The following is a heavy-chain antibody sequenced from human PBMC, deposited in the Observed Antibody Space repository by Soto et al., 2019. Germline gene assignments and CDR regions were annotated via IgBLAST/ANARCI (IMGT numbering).Heavy chain of an antibody. V-gene: IGHV4-34*01. Sequence: SETLSLTCAVYGGSFSGNNWRWIRQPPGKGLEWIGEVNHSGSTTYNPSLNSRVTISVDTSNNQFSLKLSSVTAADTAVYYCERCSSILLCLIDYWGQGTLVTVSS. CDR2: VNHSGST. D-gene: IGHD3-10*01. J-gene: IGHJ4*02. CDR3: ERCSSILLCLIDY. CDR1: GGSFSGNN.